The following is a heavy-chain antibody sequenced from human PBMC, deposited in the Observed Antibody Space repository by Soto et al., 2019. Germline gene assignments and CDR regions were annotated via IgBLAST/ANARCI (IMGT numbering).Heavy chain of an antibody. J-gene: IGHJ1*01. CDR3: AKISTASSRPSY. Sequence: GGSLRLSCGISGFPLSSYAVSWVRQAPGKGLECVSTSSPNGDAKYYASSVNGRFTISRDNSKNTLYLQMDNLRAEETAVYYCAKISTASSRPSYWGQGTLVTVSS. V-gene: IGHV3-23*01. D-gene: IGHD6-13*01. CDR2: SSPNGDAK. CDR1: GFPLSSYA.